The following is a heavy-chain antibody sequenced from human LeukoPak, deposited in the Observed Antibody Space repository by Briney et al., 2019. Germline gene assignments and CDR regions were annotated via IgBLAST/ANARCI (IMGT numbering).Heavy chain of an antibody. CDR1: GGSFSGYY. CDR2: INHSGST. D-gene: IGHD3-22*01. Sequence: SETLSLTCAVYGGSFSGYYWSWIRQPPGKGLEWIGEINHSGSTNYNPSLKSRVTISVDTSKNQFSLKLSSVTAADTAVYYCARGSDSSGYYGDWFDPWGQGILVTVSS. V-gene: IGHV4-34*01. CDR3: ARGSDSSGYYGDWFDP. J-gene: IGHJ5*02.